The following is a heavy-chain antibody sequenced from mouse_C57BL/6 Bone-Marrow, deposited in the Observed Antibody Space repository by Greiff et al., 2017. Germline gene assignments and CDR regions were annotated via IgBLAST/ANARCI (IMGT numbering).Heavy chain of an antibody. J-gene: IGHJ4*01. CDR3: ARGKRVYAMDY. V-gene: IGHV5-17*01. Sequence: DVMLVESGGGLVKPGGSLKLSCAASGFTFSDYGMHWVRQAPEKGLEWVAYISSGSSTIYYADTVKGRFTISRDNAKNTLFLPMTSLRSEDTAMYYCARGKRVYAMDYWGQGTSVTGSS. CDR1: GFTFSDYG. CDR2: ISSGSSTI. D-gene: IGHD2-1*01.